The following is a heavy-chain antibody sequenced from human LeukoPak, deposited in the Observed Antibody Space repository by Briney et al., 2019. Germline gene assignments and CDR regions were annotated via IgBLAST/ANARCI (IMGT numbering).Heavy chain of an antibody. CDR3: AGYHYGSGSYHNHPNFDY. Sequence: PSETLSLTCAVYGGSFSTYYWSWIRQPPGKGLEWIGEINNSGSTTYNPSLKSRVTISIDTSKNQFSLKLSSVTAADTAVYFCAGYHYGSGSYHNHPNFDYWGQGTLVTVSS. D-gene: IGHD3-10*01. J-gene: IGHJ4*02. CDR2: INNSGST. V-gene: IGHV4-34*01. CDR1: GGSFSTYY.